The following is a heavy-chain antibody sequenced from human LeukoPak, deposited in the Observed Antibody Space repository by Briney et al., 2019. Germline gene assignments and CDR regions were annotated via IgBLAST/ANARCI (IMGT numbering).Heavy chain of an antibody. CDR3: ASPIVVVPAAISPLYYMDV. J-gene: IGHJ6*03. Sequence: SETLSLTCAVSGGSISSGGYSWSWIRQPPGKGLEWIGYIYYSGSTYYNPSLKSRVTISVDTSKNQFSLKLSSVTAADTAVYYCASPIVVVPAAISPLYYMDVWGKGTTVTVSS. D-gene: IGHD2-2*01. CDR1: GGSISSGGYS. CDR2: IYYSGST. V-gene: IGHV4-30-2*03.